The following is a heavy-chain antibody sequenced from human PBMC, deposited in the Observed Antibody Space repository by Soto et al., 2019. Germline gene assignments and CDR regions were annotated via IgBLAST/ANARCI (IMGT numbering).Heavy chain of an antibody. CDR2: VNPIVGMS. Sequence: QVQLVQSGAEVMKPGSSVRVSCTTSGGTFNFYTINWVRQAPGQGLEWVGRVNPIVGMSNSAQKSQGRVTITADKSTNIAYMDLTRLKSEDTAVYYCATSYGSGSTHFDSWGQGTLVTVSS. D-gene: IGHD3-10*01. J-gene: IGHJ4*02. CDR1: GGTFNFYT. CDR3: ATSYGSGSTHFDS. V-gene: IGHV1-69*02.